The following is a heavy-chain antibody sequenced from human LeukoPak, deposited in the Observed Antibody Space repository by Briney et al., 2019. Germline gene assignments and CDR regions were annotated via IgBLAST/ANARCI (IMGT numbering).Heavy chain of an antibody. Sequence: GGSLRLSCAASGFTFSNYAMSWVRQAPGKGLEWVSGISGRDGRTDYADSVKGRLTISRDNSKNTLYLHMNSLRAEDTAVYFCAKDTVVTRGWFDPWGQGTLVTASS. J-gene: IGHJ5*02. V-gene: IGHV3-23*01. CDR2: ISGRDGRT. D-gene: IGHD2-15*01. CDR3: AKDTVVTRGWFDP. CDR1: GFTFSNYA.